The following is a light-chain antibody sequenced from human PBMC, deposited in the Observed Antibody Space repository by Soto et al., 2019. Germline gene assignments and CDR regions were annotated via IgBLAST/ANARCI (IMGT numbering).Light chain of an antibody. CDR2: DVF. Sequence: DIQMTQSPSSLSASVGDRVTITCQANQDIDHYLNWYQQKPGKAPKLLIYDVFNLETGVPSRFSGSGSGTDFTFTISSLQPEDVATYHCQHYNYLSPVTFGQGTRLEIK. CDR1: QDIDHY. J-gene: IGKJ5*01. CDR3: QHYNYLSPVT. V-gene: IGKV1-33*01.